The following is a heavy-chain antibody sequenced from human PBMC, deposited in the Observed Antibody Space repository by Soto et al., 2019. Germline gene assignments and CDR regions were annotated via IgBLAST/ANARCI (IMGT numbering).Heavy chain of an antibody. CDR3: ARSLIPAAMNYDYYYGMDV. CDR2: MNPNSGNT. J-gene: IGHJ6*02. V-gene: IGHV1-8*01. CDR1: GYTFTSYD. D-gene: IGHD2-2*01. Sequence: QVQLVQSGAEVKKPGASVKVSCKASGYTFTSYDINWVRQATGQGLEWMGWMNPNSGNTGYAQKFQGRVTMTRNTSISTAYMELSSLRSEDTAVYYCARSLIPAAMNYDYYYGMDVWGQGTTVTVSS.